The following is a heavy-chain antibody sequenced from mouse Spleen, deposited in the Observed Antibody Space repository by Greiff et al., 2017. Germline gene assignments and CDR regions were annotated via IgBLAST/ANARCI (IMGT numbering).Heavy chain of an antibody. Sequence: VQLQQSGAELVRPGASVKLSCTASGFNIKDDYMHWVKQRPEQGLEWIGWIDPENGDTEYASKFQGKATITADTSSNTAYLQLSSLTSEDTAVYYCTTDRYDDGAWFAYWGQGTLVTVSA. CDR2: IDPENGDT. CDR1: GFNIKDDY. J-gene: IGHJ3*01. V-gene: IGHV14-4*01. CDR3: TTDRYDDGAWFAY. D-gene: IGHD2-14*01.